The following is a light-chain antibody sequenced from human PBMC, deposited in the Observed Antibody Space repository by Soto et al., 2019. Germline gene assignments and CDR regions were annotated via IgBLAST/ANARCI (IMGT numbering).Light chain of an antibody. V-gene: IGKV3-20*01. Sequence: EIVLTQSPGTLSLSPGERATLSCRASQSVRNNYLAWYQQRPGQAPRLLIYAASSRATGIPDRFSGSGSGTDFTLTISRLEPEDFAVYYCQQYGTSPGTFGQGTKVDI. J-gene: IGKJ1*01. CDR3: QQYGTSPGT. CDR2: AAS. CDR1: QSVRNNY.